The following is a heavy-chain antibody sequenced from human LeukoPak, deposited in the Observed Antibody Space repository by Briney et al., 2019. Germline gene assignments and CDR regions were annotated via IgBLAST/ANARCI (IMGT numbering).Heavy chain of an antibody. J-gene: IGHJ4*02. Sequence: GGSLRLSCAASGFSFSDYAMTWVRRAPGKGLEWVSSISSGGVGTYYTDSVKGRFAISRDNSKDTLFLQMNSLRVEDSAVYYCAINTSGRYFDYWGQGTLVTVSS. CDR1: GFSFSDYA. CDR3: AINTSGRYFDY. D-gene: IGHD3-22*01. V-gene: IGHV3-23*01. CDR2: ISSGGVGT.